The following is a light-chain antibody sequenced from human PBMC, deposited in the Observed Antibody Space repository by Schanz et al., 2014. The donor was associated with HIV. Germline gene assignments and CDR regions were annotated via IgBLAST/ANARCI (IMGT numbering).Light chain of an antibody. J-gene: IGKJ2*01. CDR1: QDISNY. CDR2: EAS. V-gene: IGKV1-33*01. CDR3: QQYNDGSYT. Sequence: DIQMTQSPSSLSASVGDRVTITCQASQDISNYLNWYQQKPGKAPYLLISEASTLETGVPSRFSGSGSGTEFTLAISSLQPEDFATYYCQQYNDGSYTFGQGTKLEIK.